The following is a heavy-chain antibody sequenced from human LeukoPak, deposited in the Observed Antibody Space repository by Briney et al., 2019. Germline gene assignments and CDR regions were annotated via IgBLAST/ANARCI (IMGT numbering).Heavy chain of an antibody. Sequence: GGSLRLSCAASGFTFDDYAMHWVRQAPGKGLEWVSLISWDGGSTYYADSVKGRFTISRDNSKNSLYLQMNSLRAEDTALYYCAKTGGSGYYYMDVWGKGTTVTVSS. J-gene: IGHJ6*03. CDR2: ISWDGGST. V-gene: IGHV3-43D*03. CDR1: GFTFDDYA. D-gene: IGHD3-10*01. CDR3: AKTGGSGYYYMDV.